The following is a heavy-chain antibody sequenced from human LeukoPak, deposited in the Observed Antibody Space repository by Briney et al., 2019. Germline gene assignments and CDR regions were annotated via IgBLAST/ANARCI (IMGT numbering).Heavy chain of an antibody. D-gene: IGHD6-13*01. Sequence: ETLSLTCTVSGGSISSYYWSWIRQPPGKGLEWIGDIYYSGRTNYKPSLKSRVTILVDTSKNQFSLRLSSVTAADTAVYYCARVLTEYSSSRCLDFWGQGALVTVSS. CDR3: ARVLTEYSSSRCLDF. J-gene: IGHJ4*02. V-gene: IGHV4-59*01. CDR2: IYYSGRT. CDR1: GGSISSYY.